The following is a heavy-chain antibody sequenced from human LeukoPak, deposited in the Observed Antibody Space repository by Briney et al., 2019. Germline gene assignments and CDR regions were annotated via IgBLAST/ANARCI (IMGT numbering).Heavy chain of an antibody. CDR2: IKQDGSEK. D-gene: IGHD6-13*01. V-gene: IGHV3-7*03. CDR1: GFTFSSYW. J-gene: IGHJ4*02. Sequence: GGSLRLSCAASGFTFSSYWMSWVRQAPGTGLEWVANIKQDGSEKYYVDSVKGRFTISRDNAMNSLYLQMNSLRAEDTAIYYCARSLPYGTTWYGRSDFWGQGTLVTVSS. CDR3: ARSLPYGTTWYGRSDF.